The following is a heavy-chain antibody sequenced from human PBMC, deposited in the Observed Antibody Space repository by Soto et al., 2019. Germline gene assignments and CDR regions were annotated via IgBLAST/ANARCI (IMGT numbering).Heavy chain of an antibody. CDR3: AREDSIIIPAVSDF. J-gene: IGHJ4*02. CDR1: GFTFKNYG. D-gene: IGHD2-2*01. CDR2: VSKSDYT. Sequence: GSLRLSCVVAGFTFKNYGINWVRQAPGKGLEWVSTVSKSDYTYYSDSVKGRFTISRDNAKNSVSLQMNTLGAEDTAVYYCAREDSIIIPAVSDFWGQGTLVTVSS. V-gene: IGHV3-21*01.